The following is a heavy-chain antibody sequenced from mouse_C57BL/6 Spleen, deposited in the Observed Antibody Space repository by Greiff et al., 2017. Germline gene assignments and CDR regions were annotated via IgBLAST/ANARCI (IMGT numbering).Heavy chain of an antibody. CDR2: IRLKSDNYAT. Sequence: EVKVEESGGGLVQPGGSMKLSCVASGFTFSNYWMNWVRQSPEKGLEWVAQIRLKSDNYATHYAESVKGRFTISRDDSKSSVYLQMNNLRAEDTEIYYCTGGDYPGAMDYWGQGTSVTVSS. CDR1: GFTFSNYW. CDR3: TGGDYPGAMDY. J-gene: IGHJ4*01. D-gene: IGHD5-5*01. V-gene: IGHV6-3*01.